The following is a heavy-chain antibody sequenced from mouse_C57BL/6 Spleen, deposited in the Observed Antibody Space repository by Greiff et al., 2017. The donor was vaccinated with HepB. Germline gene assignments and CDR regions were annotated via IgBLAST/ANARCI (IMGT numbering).Heavy chain of an antibody. CDR1: GFTFSSYA. CDR2: ISDGGSYT. V-gene: IGHV5-4*01. J-gene: IGHJ3*01. Sequence: EVQLVESGGGLVKPGGSLKLSCAASGFTFSSYAMSWVRQTPAKRLEWVATISDGGSYTYYPDNVKGRFTISRDNAKNNLYLHMSHLKSEDTAMYYCAREGDDYSWFAYWGQGTLVTVSA. CDR3: AREGDDYSWFAY. D-gene: IGHD2-4*01.